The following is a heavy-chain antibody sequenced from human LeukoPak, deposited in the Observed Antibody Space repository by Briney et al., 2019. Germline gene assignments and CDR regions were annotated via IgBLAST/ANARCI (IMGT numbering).Heavy chain of an antibody. J-gene: IGHJ4*02. CDR1: GFTFSSYA. V-gene: IGHV3-23*01. Sequence: PGGSLRLSCAASGFTFSSYAMSWVRQAPGKGLAWVSTMSGSGVSTYYADSVKGRFTISRDISKNTLYLQMNSLRADDTAVYYCAKGVAGGSSRYDYWGQGILVTVSS. CDR2: MSGSGVST. D-gene: IGHD6-25*01. CDR3: AKGVAGGSSRYDY.